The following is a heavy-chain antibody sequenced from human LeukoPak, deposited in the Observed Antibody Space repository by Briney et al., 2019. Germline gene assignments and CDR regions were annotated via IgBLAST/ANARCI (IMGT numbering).Heavy chain of an antibody. J-gene: IGHJ3*02. CDR2: IHYSGST. CDR1: GGSISGYY. CDR3: ARPYGSGWYAAFHI. Sequence: PSETLSPTCTVSGGSISGYYWSWIRQPPGKGLEWIGYIHYSGSTNYNPSLKSRVAISADTSKNQFFLSLTSVTAADTAVYYCARPYGSGWYAAFHIWGQGTMVTVSS. D-gene: IGHD6-19*01. V-gene: IGHV4-59*08.